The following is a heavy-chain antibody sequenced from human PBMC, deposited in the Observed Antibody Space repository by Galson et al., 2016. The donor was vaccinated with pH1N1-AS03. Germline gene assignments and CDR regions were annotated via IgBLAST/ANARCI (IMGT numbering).Heavy chain of an antibody. V-gene: IGHV6-1*01. CDR2: TYYRSRWYY. CDR3: TRAAGKNGASCYATCETFDI. Sequence: CAISGDSVSSDSAAWNWVRQSPSRGLEWLGRTYYRSRWYYDYKVSVKSRITINPVTSKNQFSLQLNSVTPEDTAVYYCTRAAGKNGASCYATCETFDIWGQGTMVTVSS. J-gene: IGHJ3*02. D-gene: IGHD2-2*01. CDR1: GDSVSSDSAA.